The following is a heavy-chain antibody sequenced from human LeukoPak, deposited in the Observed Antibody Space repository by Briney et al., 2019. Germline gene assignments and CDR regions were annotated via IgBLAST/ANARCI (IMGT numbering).Heavy chain of an antibody. D-gene: IGHD6-13*01. J-gene: IGHJ4*01. V-gene: IGHV1-8*02. CDR3: TRGVAAGYDC. CDR2: ISPNNGDT. CDR1: VYTCTIDH. Sequence: ASEKGSWKTAVYTCTIDHNNWVRHATEQGPEWLGSISPNNGDTGFAQKFQGRVTLTRHTSIPTAYMELSSLRSGETAINYYTRGVAAGYDCWGQGSPVTVSS.